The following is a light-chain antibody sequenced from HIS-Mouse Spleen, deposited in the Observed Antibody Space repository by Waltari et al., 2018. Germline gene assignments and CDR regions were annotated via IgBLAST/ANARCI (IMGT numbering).Light chain of an antibody. CDR1: ALPKQY. Sequence: SYELTQPPSVSVSPGQTARITCSGDALPKQYAYWYQQKPGQAPVLGIYKDSERPSGIPGRFSCSSSGTTVTLTISGVQAEDEADYYCQSADSSGTGWVFGGGTKLTVL. CDR2: KDS. J-gene: IGLJ3*02. V-gene: IGLV3-25*03. CDR3: QSADSSGTGWV.